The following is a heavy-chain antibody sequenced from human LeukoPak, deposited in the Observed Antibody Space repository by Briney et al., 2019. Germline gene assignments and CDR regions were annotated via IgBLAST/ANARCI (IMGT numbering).Heavy chain of an antibody. CDR1: GFTFSSYE. J-gene: IGHJ4*02. Sequence: GGSLRLSCAASGFTFSSYEMNWVRQAPGKGLEWVSYIGSSGRTIYYADSVKGRFTISRDNAKNSLYLQMNSLRADDTAVYYCARDRVLHYFDYWGQGALVTVSS. CDR3: ARDRVLHYFDY. V-gene: IGHV3-48*03. D-gene: IGHD3-16*01. CDR2: IGSSGRTI.